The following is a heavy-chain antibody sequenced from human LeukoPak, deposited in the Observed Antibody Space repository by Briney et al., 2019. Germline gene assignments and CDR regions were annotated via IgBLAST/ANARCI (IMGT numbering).Heavy chain of an antibody. V-gene: IGHV4-39*07. CDR3: ARGPYYYDSSGYSVPYFDH. CDR1: GGSVSSVSYY. Sequence: SETLSLTCTVSGGSVSSVSYYWGWIRQPPGKGLEWIGTINYGGSTYYNPSLKSRGTIPLDTSKSQFSLKLSSVTAADTAVYYCARGPYYYDSSGYSVPYFDHWGQGTLVTVSS. CDR2: INYGGST. J-gene: IGHJ4*02. D-gene: IGHD3-22*01.